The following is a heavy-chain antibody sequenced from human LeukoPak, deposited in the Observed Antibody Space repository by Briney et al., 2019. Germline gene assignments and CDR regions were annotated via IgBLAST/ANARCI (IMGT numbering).Heavy chain of an antibody. CDR2: IYYSGST. CDR1: GGSISSGGYY. J-gene: IGHJ5*01. V-gene: IGHV4-31*03. Sequence: KSSQTLSLTCTVSGGSISSGGYYWSWIRQHPGKGLEWIGYIYYSGSTNYNPSLKSRVTISVDMSKNQFSLKLSSVTAADTAVYYCARDRDGNNWFDSWGQGTLVTVSS. D-gene: IGHD1-26*01. CDR3: ARDRDGNNWFDS.